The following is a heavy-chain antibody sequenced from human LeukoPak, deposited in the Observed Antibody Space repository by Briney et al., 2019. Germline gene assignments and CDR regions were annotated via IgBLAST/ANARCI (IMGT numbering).Heavy chain of an antibody. V-gene: IGHV1-8*01. D-gene: IGHD2-15*01. CDR1: GYTFTSYD. J-gene: IGHJ5*02. Sequence: ASVKVSCKASGYTFTSYDINWVRQATGQGLEWMGWMNPNSGNTGYAQKFQGRVTMTRNTSISTAYMELSSLRSGDTAVYYCARNYIGYCSGGSCYHNWFDPWGQGTLVTVSS. CDR2: MNPNSGNT. CDR3: ARNYIGYCSGGSCYHNWFDP.